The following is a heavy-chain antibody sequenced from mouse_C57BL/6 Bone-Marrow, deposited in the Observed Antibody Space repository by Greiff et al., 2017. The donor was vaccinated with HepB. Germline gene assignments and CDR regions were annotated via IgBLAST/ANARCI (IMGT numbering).Heavy chain of an antibody. J-gene: IGHJ4*01. CDR3: ARSPAQATPMDY. CDR1: GYTFTDYY. CDR2: INPNNGGT. Sequence: VQLQQSGPELVKPGASVKISCKASGYTFTDYYMNWVEQSHGKSLEWIGDINPNNGGTSYNQKFKGKATLTVDKSSSTAYMVLRSLPSEDSAVYYCARSPAQATPMDYWGQGTSVTVSS. V-gene: IGHV1-26*01. D-gene: IGHD3-2*02.